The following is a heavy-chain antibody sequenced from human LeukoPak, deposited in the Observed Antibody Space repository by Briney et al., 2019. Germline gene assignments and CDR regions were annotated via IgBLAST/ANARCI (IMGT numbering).Heavy chain of an antibody. D-gene: IGHD3-10*01. J-gene: IGHJ5*02. Sequence: SETLSLTCTVSGGSISSYYWSWIRQPPGKGLEWIGEINHSGSTYYNPSLKSRVTISVDTSKNQFSLKLSSVTAADTAVYYCARENYLNWFDPWGQGTLVTVSS. CDR3: ARENYLNWFDP. CDR1: GGSISSYY. V-gene: IGHV4-34*01. CDR2: INHSGST.